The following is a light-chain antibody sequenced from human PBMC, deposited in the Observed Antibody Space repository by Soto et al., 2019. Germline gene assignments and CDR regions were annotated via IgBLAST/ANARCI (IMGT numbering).Light chain of an antibody. CDR2: DNN. CDR1: SSNIGAGFD. CDR3: QSYDSTLSGSI. J-gene: IGLJ2*01. Sequence: QLVLTQPPSVSGAPGQRVTISCTGSSSNIGAGFDVHWYRHLPGTALKLLIYDNNNRPSGVPDRFSGSRSGTSASLAITGLQAEDEAHYYCQSYDSTLSGSIFGGGTKVTVL. V-gene: IGLV1-40*01.